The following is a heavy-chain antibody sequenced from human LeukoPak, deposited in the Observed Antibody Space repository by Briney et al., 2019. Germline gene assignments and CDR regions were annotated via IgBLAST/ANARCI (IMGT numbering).Heavy chain of an antibody. J-gene: IGHJ4*02. V-gene: IGHV3-23*01. Sequence: GGSLRLSCAASGFTFINAWMAWVRQAPGKGLEWVSGITGSGGSTYYADSVKGRFTISRDNSKNTLYLQMNSLRAEDTAVYYCAKDPPHLYGYVWGSFDSWGQGTLVTVSS. CDR2: ITGSGGST. CDR1: GFTFINAW. CDR3: AKDPPHLYGYVWGSFDS. D-gene: IGHD3-16*01.